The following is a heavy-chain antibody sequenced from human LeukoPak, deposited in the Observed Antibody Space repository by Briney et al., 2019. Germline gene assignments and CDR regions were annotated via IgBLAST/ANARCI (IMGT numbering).Heavy chain of an antibody. CDR3: TREDHSNYNY. D-gene: IGHD4-11*01. J-gene: IGHJ4*02. CDR2: IWYDGSLE. Sequence: GGSLRLSCAASGFTFSNNVMHWVRQAPGKGPEWVALIWYDGSLERYADSVKGRFTISRDNSKNTLYLQMNSLRAEDTAVYYCTREDHSNYNYWGQGTLVTVSS. V-gene: IGHV3-33*01. CDR1: GFTFSNNV.